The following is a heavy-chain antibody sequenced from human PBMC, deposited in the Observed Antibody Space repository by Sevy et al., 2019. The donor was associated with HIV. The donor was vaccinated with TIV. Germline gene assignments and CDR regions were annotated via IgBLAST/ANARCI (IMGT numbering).Heavy chain of an antibody. CDR2: INHSGEV. CDR1: GYSMKSDYY. CDR3: ARVLASTSCDF. V-gene: IGHV4-38-2*02. Sequence: SETLSLMCSISGYSMKSDYYWGWIRQSPGKGLEWIGSINHSGEVYYNPSLRSRATMSVATSKNQFFLRLPSVTAADTAVYYCARVLASTSCDFWGRGIWVTVSS. J-gene: IGHJ4*02. D-gene: IGHD2-2*01.